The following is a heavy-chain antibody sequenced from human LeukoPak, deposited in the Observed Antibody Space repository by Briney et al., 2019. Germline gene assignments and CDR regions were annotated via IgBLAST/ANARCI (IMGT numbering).Heavy chain of an antibody. V-gene: IGHV3-23*01. CDR3: AKGAGTTFGGVIAPDF. CDR1: GFTFSNYA. Sequence: GGSLRLSCAASGFTFSNYAMSWVRQAPGKGLEWVSAVISGGNTYYADSVKGRFTISRDNSRNTVYLQMNSLRAEDTAEYYCAKGAGTTFGGVIAPDFWGQGTLVTVSS. J-gene: IGHJ4*02. CDR2: VISGGNT. D-gene: IGHD3-16*02.